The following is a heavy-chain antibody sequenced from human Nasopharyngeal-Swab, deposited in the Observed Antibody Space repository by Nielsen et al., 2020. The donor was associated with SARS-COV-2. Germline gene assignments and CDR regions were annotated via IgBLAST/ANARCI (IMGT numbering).Heavy chain of an antibody. J-gene: IGHJ4*02. CDR1: GYSFLSYG. Sequence: ASVKVSCKASGYSFLSYGINWVRQAPGQWLEWMGWISISNGDTNYAEKFQGRVSMTTDTSTTTAFMELTSLRSDDTAVYYCARDVEEWLVVPSLSFDHWGQGTLVTVSS. V-gene: IGHV1-18*01. D-gene: IGHD5-18*01. CDR3: ARDVEEWLVVPSLSFDH. CDR2: ISISNGDT.